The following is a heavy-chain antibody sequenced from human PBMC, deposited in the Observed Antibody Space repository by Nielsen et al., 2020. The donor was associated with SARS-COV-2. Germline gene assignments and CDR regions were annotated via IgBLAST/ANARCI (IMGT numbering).Heavy chain of an antibody. CDR1: GFTFSRPW. J-gene: IGHJ4*02. CDR2: IKQDGSEK. CDR3: ARVEGSSWYFEY. Sequence: GESLKISCAASGFTFSRPWMSWVRQAPGKGLAWVANIKQDGSEKYYVDSVKGRFTISRDNAKNSLSLQMNSLRAEDTAVYYCARVEGSSWYFEYWGQGTLVTVSS. V-gene: IGHV3-7*03. D-gene: IGHD6-13*01.